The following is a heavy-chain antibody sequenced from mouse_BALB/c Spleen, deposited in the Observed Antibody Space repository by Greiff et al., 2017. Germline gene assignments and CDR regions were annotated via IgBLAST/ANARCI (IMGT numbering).Heavy chain of an antibody. CDR1: GYSITSGYY. CDR2: ISYDGSN. V-gene: IGHV3-6*02. D-gene: IGHD1-2*01. Sequence: EVKLMESGPGLVKPSQSLSLTCSVTGYSITSGYYWNWIRQFPGNKLEWMGYISYDGSNNYNPSLKNRIPITRDTSKNQFFLKLNSVTTEDTATYYCAREGYYGYPFDYWGQGTTLTVSS. CDR3: AREGYYGYPFDY. J-gene: IGHJ2*01.